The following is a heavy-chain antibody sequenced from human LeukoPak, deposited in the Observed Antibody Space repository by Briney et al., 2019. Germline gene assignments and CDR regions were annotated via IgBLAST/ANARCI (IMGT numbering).Heavy chain of an antibody. CDR2: IYHSGST. CDR3: ARIRCSGGSCYVDY. V-gene: IGHV4-30-2*01. Sequence: SQTLSLTCAVSGGPISSGGYSWSWIRQPPGKGLEWIGYIYHSGSTYYNPSLKSRVTISVGRSKNQFSLKLSSVTAADTAVYYCARIRCSGGSCYVDYWGQGTLVTVSS. J-gene: IGHJ4*02. D-gene: IGHD2-15*01. CDR1: GGPISSGGYS.